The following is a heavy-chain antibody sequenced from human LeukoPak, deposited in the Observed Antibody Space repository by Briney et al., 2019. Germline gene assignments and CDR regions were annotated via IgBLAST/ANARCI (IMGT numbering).Heavy chain of an antibody. CDR2: IIPILGIA. Sequence: SVKVSCKASGGTFSNYAFSWVRQAPGQGLEWMGRIIPILGIANYAQKFQGRVTITADKSTSTAYMELSSLRSEDTAMYYCARRRLSSPYAFDIWGQGTMVTVSS. V-gene: IGHV1-69*04. D-gene: IGHD2-2*01. CDR3: ARRRLSSPYAFDI. J-gene: IGHJ3*02. CDR1: GGTFSNYA.